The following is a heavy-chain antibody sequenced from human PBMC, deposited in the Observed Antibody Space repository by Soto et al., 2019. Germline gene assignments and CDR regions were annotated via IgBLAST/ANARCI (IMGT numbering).Heavy chain of an antibody. D-gene: IGHD1-1*01. V-gene: IGHV3-23*01. CDR2: ISGRGGST. CDR3: ARSSGDTWEQYYFDY. Sequence: EVQLLESGGGLVLPGGSLRLSCAASGFIFSDYSMSWVRQAPGKGLERVSGISGRGGSTYYADSVKGRFTISRDSSRNTLFLQMNSLRAEDTALYFCARSSGDTWEQYYFDYWGQGTLVPVSS. CDR1: GFIFSDYS. J-gene: IGHJ4*02.